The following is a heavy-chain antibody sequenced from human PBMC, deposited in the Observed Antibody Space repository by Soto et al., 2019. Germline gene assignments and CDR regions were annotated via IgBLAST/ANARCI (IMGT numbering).Heavy chain of an antibody. CDR2: IIPIFGTA. V-gene: IGHV1-69*13. CDR1: GCTFSSYA. Sequence: GASVKASCKACGCTFSSYAISWVRQAPGQGLEWMGGIIPIFGTANYAQKFQGRVTITADESTSTAYMELSSLRSEDTAVYYCASHYDFWSGSRPGYYYYGMDVWGQGTTVTV. D-gene: IGHD3-3*01. CDR3: ASHYDFWSGSRPGYYYYGMDV. J-gene: IGHJ6*02.